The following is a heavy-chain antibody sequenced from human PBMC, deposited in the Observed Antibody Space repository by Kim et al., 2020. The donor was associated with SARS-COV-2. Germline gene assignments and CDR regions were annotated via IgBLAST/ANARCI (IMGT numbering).Heavy chain of an antibody. D-gene: IGHD4-17*01. J-gene: IGHJ4*02. V-gene: IGHV3-11*06. CDR3: ARDSNYGGTFDY. Sequence: GGSLRLSCAASGFTFSDYHMSWVRQAPGKGLEWVAYISAASIVIHHADSVKGRFIISRDNSKHSLYPQMNSLRDEDTAIYYCARDSNYGGTFDYWGQGAL. CDR2: ISAASIVI. CDR1: GFTFSDYH.